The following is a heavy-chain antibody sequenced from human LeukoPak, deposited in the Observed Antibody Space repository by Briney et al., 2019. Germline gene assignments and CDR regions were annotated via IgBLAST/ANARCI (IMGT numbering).Heavy chain of an antibody. D-gene: IGHD5-18*01. CDR2: IYHSGST. V-gene: IGHV4-4*02. CDR1: GDSISSSNW. J-gene: IGHJ4*02. CDR3: ARRRYNYGFDS. Sequence: PSGTLSLTCDVSGDSISSSNWWNWVRQPPGKGPEWIGGIYHSGSTNYNPSLKSRVTMSVDKSKNQFSLKLSSVTAADTAVFYCARRRYNYGFDSWGQGTLVTVSS.